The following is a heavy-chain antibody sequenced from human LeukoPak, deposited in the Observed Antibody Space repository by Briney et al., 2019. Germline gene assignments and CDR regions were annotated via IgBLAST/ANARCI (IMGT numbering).Heavy chain of an antibody. D-gene: IGHD3-9*01. CDR2: ISSSSSYI. V-gene: IGHV3-21*01. J-gene: IGHJ4*02. CDR1: GFTFSSYS. Sequence: GGSLRLSCAASGFTFSSYSMNWVRQAPGKGLEWVSSISSSSSYIYYADSVKGRFTISRDNAKNSLYLQMNSLRAEDTAVYYCARELPSYDILTGMEPSDYWGQGTLVTVSS. CDR3: ARELPSYDILTGMEPSDY.